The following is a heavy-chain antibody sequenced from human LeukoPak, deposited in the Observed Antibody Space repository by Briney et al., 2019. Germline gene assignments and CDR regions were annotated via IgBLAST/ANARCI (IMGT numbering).Heavy chain of an antibody. Sequence: GGSLRLSCAASGFTFSSYAMSWVRQAPGKGLEWVSAISGSGGSTYYADSVKGRFTISRDNSKNTLYLQMNSLRAEDTALYYCAKDLKEGFCSTTSCYGIDSWDQGTLVTVSS. V-gene: IGHV3-23*01. J-gene: IGHJ4*02. CDR2: ISGSGGST. CDR3: AKDLKEGFCSTTSCYGIDS. CDR1: GFTFSSYA. D-gene: IGHD2-2*01.